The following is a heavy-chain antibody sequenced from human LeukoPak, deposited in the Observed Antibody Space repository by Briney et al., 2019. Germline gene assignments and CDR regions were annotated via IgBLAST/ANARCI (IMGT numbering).Heavy chain of an antibody. CDR2: IYYSGST. Sequence: SETLSLTCTVSGGSINNYYWSWIRQPPGKGLEWIGYIYYSGSTNYNPSLKSRVTISVDTSKNQFSLKLSSATAADTAVYYCARHGYYDFWSGYNDAFDIWGQGTMVTVSS. CDR1: GGSINNYY. D-gene: IGHD3-3*01. J-gene: IGHJ3*02. CDR3: ARHGYYDFWSGYNDAFDI. V-gene: IGHV4-59*08.